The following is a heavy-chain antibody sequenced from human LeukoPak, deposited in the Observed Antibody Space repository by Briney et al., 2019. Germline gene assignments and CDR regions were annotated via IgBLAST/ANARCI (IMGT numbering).Heavy chain of an antibody. CDR3: ARRSDYGETDY. V-gene: IGHV3-48*04. Sequence: GGSLRLSCAASGFTFSSYSMNWVRQAPGKGLEWVSYISSSSSTIFYADSVKGRFTISRDNAKNSLYLQMNSLRAEDTAVYYCARRSDYGETDYWGQRTLVTVSS. CDR1: GFTFSSYS. D-gene: IGHD4-17*01. CDR2: ISSSSSTI. J-gene: IGHJ4*02.